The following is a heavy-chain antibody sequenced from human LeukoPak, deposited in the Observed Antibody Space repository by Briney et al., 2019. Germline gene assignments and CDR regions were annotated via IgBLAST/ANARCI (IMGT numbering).Heavy chain of an antibody. J-gene: IGHJ5*02. D-gene: IGHD2-2*01. CDR3: ARVNPPAAIFLRPSNWFDP. V-gene: IGHV4-38-2*01. CDR2: IYHSGST. Sequence: SETLSLTCAVSGYSISSGYYWGWIRQPPGKGLEWIGSIYHSGSTYYNPSLKSRVTISVDTSKNQFSLKLSSVTAADTAAYYCARVNPPAAIFLRPSNWFDPWGQGTLVTVSS. CDR1: GYSISSGYY.